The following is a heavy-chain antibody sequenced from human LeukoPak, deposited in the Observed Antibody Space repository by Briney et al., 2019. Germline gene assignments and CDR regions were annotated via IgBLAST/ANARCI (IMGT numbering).Heavy chain of an antibody. J-gene: IGHJ4*02. Sequence: GGSLRLSCAASGFTFSSYAMSWVRQAPGKGLEWVSAISGSGGSTYYADSVKGRFTISRDNSKNTLYLQMNSLRAEDTAVYYCAEKYPYYGSGSDTIDYWGQGTLVTVSS. CDR2: ISGSGGST. CDR3: AEKYPYYGSGSDTIDY. CDR1: GFTFSSYA. D-gene: IGHD3-10*01. V-gene: IGHV3-23*01.